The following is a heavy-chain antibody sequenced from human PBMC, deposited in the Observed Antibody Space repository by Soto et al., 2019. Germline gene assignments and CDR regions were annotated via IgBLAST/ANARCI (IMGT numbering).Heavy chain of an antibody. CDR1: GGSFSGYY. D-gene: IGHD3-9*01. Sequence: SETLSLTCAVYGGSFSGYYWSWIRQPPGKGLEWIGEINHSGSTNYNPSLKSRVTISVDTSKNQFSLKLSSVTAADTAVYYCARGRLGYFDWLLYLDYWGQGTLVTVSS. J-gene: IGHJ4*02. CDR3: ARGRLGYFDWLLYLDY. CDR2: INHSGST. V-gene: IGHV4-34*01.